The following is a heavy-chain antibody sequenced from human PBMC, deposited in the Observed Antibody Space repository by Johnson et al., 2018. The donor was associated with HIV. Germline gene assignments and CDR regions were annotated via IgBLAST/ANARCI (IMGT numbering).Heavy chain of an antibody. CDR3: AKDKFMFLDNPVDAFDV. D-gene: IGHD3/OR15-3a*01. CDR2: ISFDGSNK. V-gene: IGHV3-30*18. CDR1: GFTFSNYG. J-gene: IGHJ3*01. Sequence: QVHLVESGGGVVQPGRSLRLSCTASGFTFSNYGMHWVRQAPGKGLEWVAVISFDGSNKYYAYSVKGLSTISRDNSNNTLFLQMNSLRADDTGVYYCAKDKFMFLDNPVDAFDVWGQGTMVTFSS.